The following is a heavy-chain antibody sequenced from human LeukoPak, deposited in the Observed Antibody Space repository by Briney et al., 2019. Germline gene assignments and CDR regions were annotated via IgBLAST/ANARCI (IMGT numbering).Heavy chain of an antibody. J-gene: IGHJ4*02. Sequence: SQTLSLTCTVSGGPISSGSYYWSWIRQPAGKGLEWIGRIYTSGSTNYNPSLKSRVTISVDTSKNQFSLKLSSVTAADTAVYYCARGAIQGSFGGFDYWGQGTLVTVSS. CDR2: IYTSGST. D-gene: IGHD5-18*01. CDR3: ARGAIQGSFGGFDY. V-gene: IGHV4-61*02. CDR1: GGPISSGSYY.